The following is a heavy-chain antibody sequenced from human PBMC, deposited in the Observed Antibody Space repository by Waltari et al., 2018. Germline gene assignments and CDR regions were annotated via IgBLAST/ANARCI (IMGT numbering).Heavy chain of an antibody. V-gene: IGHV1-18*01. Sequence: QVQLVQAGPEVKQPGAAEEVSCKASGYTFINFGSGWVREAPGQGPEWMGWISCKNGNTNYAQNVQGRITMTTDTSTSTAYMELRSLRLDDTAVYYCARIPSTYCSTRLGGTNCYLRFDPWGQGTLVTVSS. J-gene: IGHJ5*02. D-gene: IGHD2-2*01. CDR2: ISCKNGNT. CDR1: GYTFINFG. CDR3: ARIPSTYCSTRLGGTNCYLRFDP.